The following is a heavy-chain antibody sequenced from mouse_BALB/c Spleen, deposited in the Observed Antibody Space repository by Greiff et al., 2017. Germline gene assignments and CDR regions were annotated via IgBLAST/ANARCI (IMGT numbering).Heavy chain of an antibody. CDR3: ANYYGSSYGYFDV. J-gene: IGHJ1*01. D-gene: IGHD1-1*01. CDR1: GYSITSDYA. CDR2: ISYSGST. V-gene: IGHV3-2*02. Sequence: VQLQQSGPGLVKPSQSLSLTCTVTGYSITSDYAWNWIRQFPGNKLEWMGYISYSGSTSYNPSLKSRISITRDTSKNQFFLQLNSVTTEDTATYYCANYYGSSYGYFDVWGAGTTVTVSS.